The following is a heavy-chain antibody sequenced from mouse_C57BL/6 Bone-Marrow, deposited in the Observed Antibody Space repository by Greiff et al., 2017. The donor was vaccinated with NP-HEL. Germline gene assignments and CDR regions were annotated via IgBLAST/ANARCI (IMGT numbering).Heavy chain of an antibody. D-gene: IGHD2-4*01. V-gene: IGHV1-62-2*01. CDR3: ATSGDYVVNSYGYFDD. CDR2: IYPGSGST. CDR1: GYTFTEYT. J-gene: IGHJ1*03. Sequence: QVQLQQSGAELVKPGASVKLSCKASGYTFTEYTIHWVKQRPGQGLEWIGWIYPGSGSTKYNEKFKDKATLTADKSSSTVYMDISSLTSEDSAVYFCATSGDYVVNSYGYFDDWGKGTTVTVSS.